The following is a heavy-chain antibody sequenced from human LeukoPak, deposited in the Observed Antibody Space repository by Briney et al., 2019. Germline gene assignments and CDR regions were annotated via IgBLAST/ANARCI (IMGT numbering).Heavy chain of an antibody. J-gene: IGHJ4*02. D-gene: IGHD1-26*01. Sequence: SGGSLRLSCAASGFTFDDYAMHWVRQAPGKGLEWVSGISWNSGSIGYADSVKGRFTISRDNAKNSLYPQMNSLRAEDTALYYCAKDGADYWGQGTLVTVSS. CDR3: AKDGADY. V-gene: IGHV3-9*01. CDR1: GFTFDDYA. CDR2: ISWNSGSI.